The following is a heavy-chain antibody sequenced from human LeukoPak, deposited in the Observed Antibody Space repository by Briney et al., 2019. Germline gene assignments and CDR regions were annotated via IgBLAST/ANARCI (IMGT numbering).Heavy chain of an antibody. CDR3: ARGDDSGYYDYFDY. D-gene: IGHD3-22*01. J-gene: IGHJ4*02. CDR1: GFTVDSNY. Sequence: GGSLRLSCAASGFTVDSNYLSWVRQAPGKGLEWVSTIYTGGNTYYAASMKGRFTISRDFSKNTVFLHMNSLRAEDTAMYYCARGDDSGYYDYFDYWGQGALVTVSS. CDR2: IYTGGNT. V-gene: IGHV3-53*01.